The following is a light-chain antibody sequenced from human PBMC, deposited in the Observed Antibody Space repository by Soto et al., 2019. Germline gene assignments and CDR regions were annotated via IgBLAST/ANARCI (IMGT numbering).Light chain of an antibody. CDR1: QSLDNY. CDR3: QQRGHWPS. V-gene: IGKV3-11*01. Sequence: EFVLTQSPATLSLSPGERATLSYRASQSLDNYLAWYQHKPGQAPRLLIYDASTRATDIPARFSGSGSGTDFTLIISSLEPEDFAVYYCQQRGHWPSFGGGTKVEIK. CDR2: DAS. J-gene: IGKJ4*01.